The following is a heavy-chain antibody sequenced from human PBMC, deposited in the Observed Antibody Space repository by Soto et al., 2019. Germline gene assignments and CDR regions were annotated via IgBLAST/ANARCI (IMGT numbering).Heavy chain of an antibody. J-gene: IGHJ6*02. CDR2: ISYDGSNK. Sequence: GGSLRLSCAASGFTFSSYGMHWVRQAPGKGLEWVAGISYDGSNKYYADSVKGRFTISRDNSKNTLYLQMNSLRAEDTAVYYCAKDSERYYDFWSGYYTGRYYGMDVWGQGTTVTVSS. CDR1: GFTFSSYG. D-gene: IGHD3-3*01. CDR3: AKDSERYYDFWSGYYTGRYYGMDV. V-gene: IGHV3-30*18.